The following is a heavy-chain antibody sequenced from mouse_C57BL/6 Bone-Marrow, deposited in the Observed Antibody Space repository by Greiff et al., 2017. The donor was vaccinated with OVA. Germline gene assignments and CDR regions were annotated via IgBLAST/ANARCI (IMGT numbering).Heavy chain of an antibody. J-gene: IGHJ3*01. CDR3: ARQKFAY. Sequence: EVQVVESGGDLVKPGGSLKLSCAASGFTFSSYGMSWVRQTPDKRLEWVATISSGGSYTYYPDSVKGRFTISRDNAKNTLYLQMSSLKSEDTAMYYCARQKFAYWGQGTLVTVSA. CDR1: GFTFSSYG. V-gene: IGHV5-6*01. CDR2: ISSGGSYT.